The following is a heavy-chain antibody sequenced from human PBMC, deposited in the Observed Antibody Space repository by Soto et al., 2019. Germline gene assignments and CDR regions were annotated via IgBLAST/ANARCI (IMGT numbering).Heavy chain of an antibody. J-gene: IGHJ4*02. CDR2: ISGSVGST. V-gene: IGHV3-23*01. D-gene: IGHD6-6*01. Sequence: EVQLLESGGGLVQPGGSLRLSCAASGFTFSDHGMSLVRQAPGKGPEWVSAISGSVGSTYYADSVKGRFTISRDNSKNMLYLQMDSLRDEDTAVYYCAKDRTIASRNFDDWGQGAMVTVSS. CDR3: AKDRTIASRNFDD. CDR1: GFTFSDHG.